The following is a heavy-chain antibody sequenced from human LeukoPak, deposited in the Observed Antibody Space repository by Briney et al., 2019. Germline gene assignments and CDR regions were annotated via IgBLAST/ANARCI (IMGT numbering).Heavy chain of an antibody. J-gene: IGHJ3*02. D-gene: IGHD4-17*01. CDR1: RVSVSSFY. Sequence: SETLSLTCTVSRVSVSSFYWDWIRQPAGKGLEWIGRMYPSGSTNYNPSLKSRVTMSVDTSKNQFSLILTSVTAADTAMYYCAKERGYTDYVRSFDIWGRGTMVTASS. CDR2: MYPSGST. CDR3: AKERGYTDYVRSFDI. V-gene: IGHV4-4*07.